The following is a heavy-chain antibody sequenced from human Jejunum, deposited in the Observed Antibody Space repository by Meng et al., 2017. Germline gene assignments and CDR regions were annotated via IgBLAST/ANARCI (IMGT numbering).Heavy chain of an antibody. J-gene: IGHJ6*02. CDR3: AKRGYSGYDFIYYYYGMDV. V-gene: IGHV3-23*01. CDR2: ISGSGGST. CDR1: GFTFSSYA. D-gene: IGHD5-12*01. Sequence: GESLKISCAASGFTFSSYAMSWVRQAPGKGLEWVSAISGSGGSTYYADSVKGRFTISRDNSKNTLYLQMNSLRAEDTAVYYCAKRGYSGYDFIYYYYGMDVWGPGTTVTVSS.